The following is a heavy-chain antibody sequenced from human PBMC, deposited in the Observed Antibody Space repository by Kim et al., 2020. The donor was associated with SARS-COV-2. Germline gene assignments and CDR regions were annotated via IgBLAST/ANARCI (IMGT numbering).Heavy chain of an antibody. V-gene: IGHV3-9*01. CDR2: ISWNSGSI. J-gene: IGHJ6*02. CDR3: ATLMVQGPNYYYYGMDV. Sequence: GGSLRLSCAASGFTFVDYAMHWVRQAPGKGLEWVSGISWNSGSIGYADSVKGRFTISRDNAKNSLYLQMNSLRAEDTALYYCATLMVQGPNYYYYGMDVWGQGTTVTVSS. D-gene: IGHD3-10*01. CDR1: GFTFVDYA.